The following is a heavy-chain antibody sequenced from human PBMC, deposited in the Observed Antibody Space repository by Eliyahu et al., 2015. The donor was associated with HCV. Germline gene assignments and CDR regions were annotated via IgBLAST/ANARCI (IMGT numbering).Heavy chain of an antibody. CDR1: GYTFTGXY. CDR2: INPNSGGT. V-gene: IGHV1-2*02. J-gene: IGHJ6*02. CDR3: ARDKKIYYYDSSGYYQKGSRSPYYYYYGMDV. D-gene: IGHD3-22*01. Sequence: QVQLVQSGAEVKKPGASVKVSCKASGYTFTGXYMPWVRPAPXXGXXGMGWINPNSGGTNYAQKFQGRVTMTRDTSISTAYMELSRLRSDDTAVYYCARDKKIYYYDSSGYYQKGSRSPYYYYYGMDVWGQGTTVTVSS.